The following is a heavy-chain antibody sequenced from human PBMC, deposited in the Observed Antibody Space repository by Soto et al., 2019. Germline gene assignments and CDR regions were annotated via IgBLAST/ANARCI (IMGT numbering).Heavy chain of an antibody. D-gene: IGHD1-26*01. CDR1: GFTLSTYG. J-gene: IGHJ4*02. V-gene: IGHV3-23*01. Sequence: GGSLRLSCAASGFTLSTYGMNWVRQAPGKGLEWVSGIRTSTYYADSVKGRFTISRDNSKNTLYLQMNSLRAEDTAVYYCVLRFEWELPHDYWGQGTLVTVSS. CDR3: VLRFEWELPHDY. CDR2: IRTST.